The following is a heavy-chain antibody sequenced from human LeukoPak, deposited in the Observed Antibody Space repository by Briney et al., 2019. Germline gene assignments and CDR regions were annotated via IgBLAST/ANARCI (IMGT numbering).Heavy chain of an antibody. J-gene: IGHJ6*03. Sequence: SETLSLTCTVSGGSISSNYYWGWIRQPPGKGLEWIGNIYYSGSTYYSPSLKSRVTISIDTSKNQFSLKLSSLTAADTAVYYCARDYREIPFYYYYYMDVWGKGTTVTISS. D-gene: IGHD3-16*02. CDR2: IYYSGST. V-gene: IGHV4-39*07. CDR1: GGSISSNYY. CDR3: ARDYREIPFYYYYYMDV.